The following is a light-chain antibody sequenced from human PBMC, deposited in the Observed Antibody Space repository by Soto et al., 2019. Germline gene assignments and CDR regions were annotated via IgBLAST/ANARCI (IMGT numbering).Light chain of an antibody. CDR1: SSDGGGYNY. Sequence: QSALTQPASVSGSPGQSITISCTGTSSDGGGYNYVSWYQQHPGKAPKLMIYEVSNRPPGVSNRFSGSKTGNTGSLTISGLHAEDEDDDYCRSYTGSGALHVFGTGTKVTVL. V-gene: IGLV2-14*01. CDR3: RSYTGSGALHV. CDR2: EVS. J-gene: IGLJ1*01.